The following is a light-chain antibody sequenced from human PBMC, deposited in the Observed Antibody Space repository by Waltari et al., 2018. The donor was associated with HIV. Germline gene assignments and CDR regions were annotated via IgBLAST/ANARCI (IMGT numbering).Light chain of an antibody. Sequence: QLVLTQSPSASASLGAAVKLTCTLSSGHSNYAIAWHRQRPDKGPRYLMKINGDGSHAKGDGIPDRFSGSSSGAERYLTISSLQSEDEADYYCQTVASGVVVFGGGTKLTVL. CDR2: INGDGSH. V-gene: IGLV4-69*01. CDR1: SGHSNYA. CDR3: QTVASGVVV. J-gene: IGLJ2*01.